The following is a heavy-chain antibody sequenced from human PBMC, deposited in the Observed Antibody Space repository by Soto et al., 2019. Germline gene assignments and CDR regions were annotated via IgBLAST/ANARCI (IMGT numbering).Heavy chain of an antibody. CDR1: GFTFSSYS. CDR2: ISSSSSYI. D-gene: IGHD3-3*01. Sequence: GGSLRLSCAASGFTFSSYSMNWVRQAPGKGLEWVSSISSSSSYIYYADSVKGRFTISRDNAKNSLYLQMNSLRAEDTAVYYCASLYDFWRMDVWGKGTTVTVSS. J-gene: IGHJ6*04. V-gene: IGHV3-21*01. CDR3: ASLYDFWRMDV.